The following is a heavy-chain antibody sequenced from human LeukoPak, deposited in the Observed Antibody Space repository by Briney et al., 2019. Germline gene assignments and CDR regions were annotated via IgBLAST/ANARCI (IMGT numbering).Heavy chain of an antibody. CDR3: AIIYDFWSGYLYYYGMDV. CDR1: GYTFTSYD. V-gene: IGHV1-8*01. CDR2: MNPNSGNT. J-gene: IGHJ6*02. Sequence: ASMKVSCKASGYTFTSYDINWVRQATGQGLEWMGWMNPNSGNTGYAQKFQGRVTMTRNTSISTAYMELSSLRSEDTAVYYCAIIYDFWSGYLYYYGMDVWGQGTTVTVSS. D-gene: IGHD3-3*01.